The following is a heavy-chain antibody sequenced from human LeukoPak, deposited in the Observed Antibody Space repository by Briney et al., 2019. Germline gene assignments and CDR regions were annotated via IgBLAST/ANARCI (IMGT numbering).Heavy chain of an antibody. V-gene: IGHV1-18*01. CDR3: ARDGASSGWSSEYGMDV. CDR2: ISAYNGNT. CDR1: GYTFTSYG. J-gene: IGHJ6*02. D-gene: IGHD6-19*01. Sequence: SVTFSCKASGYTFTSYGISWVRQAPGQGLEWMGWISAYNGNTNYAQKLQGRVTMTTDTSTSTAYMELRSLRSDDTAVYYCARDGASSGWSSEYGMDVWGQGTTVTVSS.